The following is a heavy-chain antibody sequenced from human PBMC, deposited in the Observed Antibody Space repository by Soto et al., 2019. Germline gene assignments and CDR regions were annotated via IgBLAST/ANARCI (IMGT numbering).Heavy chain of an antibody. CDR2: INSDGSST. D-gene: IGHD3-3*01. CDR1: GFTFSSYW. V-gene: IGHV3-74*01. Sequence: GGSLRLSCAASGFTFSSYWMHWVRQAPGKGLVWVSRINSDGSSTSYADSVKGRFTISRDNAKNTLYLQMNSLRAEDTAVYYCARVGDFWSGYSRWGQGTMVTVSS. CDR3: ARVGDFWSGYSR. J-gene: IGHJ3*01.